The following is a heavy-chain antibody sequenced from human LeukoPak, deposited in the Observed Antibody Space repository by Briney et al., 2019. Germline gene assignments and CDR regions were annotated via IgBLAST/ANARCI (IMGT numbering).Heavy chain of an antibody. CDR3: ARRYCSGGICYYFDQ. Sequence: GESLKISCKGSGYSFTSHRIGWVCQMPGKGLEWVGIIYPGDSDTRYSPSFEGQVIISVDKTISTAYLQWSSLKASDTAVYYCARRYCSGGICYYFDQWGQGTLVTVSS. CDR1: GYSFTSHR. CDR2: IYPGDSDT. J-gene: IGHJ4*02. V-gene: IGHV5-51*01. D-gene: IGHD2-15*01.